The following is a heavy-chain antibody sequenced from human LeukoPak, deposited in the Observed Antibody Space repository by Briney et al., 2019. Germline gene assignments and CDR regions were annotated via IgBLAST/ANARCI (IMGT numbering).Heavy chain of an antibody. CDR1: GGTFSSYA. V-gene: IGHV1-69*05. CDR3: ARDTYYYDSSGYYYVDY. J-gene: IGHJ4*02. D-gene: IGHD3-22*01. CDR2: IIPIFGTA. Sequence: SVKVSCKASGGTFSSYAISWVRKAPGQGLEWMGRIIPIFGTANYAQKFQGSVTITTVESTSTAYMELSSLRSEDTAVYYCARDTYYYDSSGYYYVDYWGQGTLVTVSS.